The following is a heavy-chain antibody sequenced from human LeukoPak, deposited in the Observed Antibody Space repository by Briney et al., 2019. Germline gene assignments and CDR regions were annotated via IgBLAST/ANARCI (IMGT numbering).Heavy chain of an antibody. Sequence: GASVKVSCKASGYTFTSNYMHWVRQAPGQGLEWMGVIAPSSGTTSYAQKFQGRVTMTRDTSTSTLYMELSSLRSEDTAVYYCATVPLPFVRFGELGYWGQGTLVTVSS. J-gene: IGHJ4*02. D-gene: IGHD3-10*01. CDR2: IAPSSGTT. V-gene: IGHV1-46*01. CDR3: ATVPLPFVRFGELGY. CDR1: GYTFTSNY.